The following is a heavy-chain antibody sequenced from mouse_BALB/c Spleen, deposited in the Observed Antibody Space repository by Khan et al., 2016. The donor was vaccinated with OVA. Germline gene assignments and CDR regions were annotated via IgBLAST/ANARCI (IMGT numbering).Heavy chain of an antibody. CDR2: ISYSGST. D-gene: IGHD1-1*01. J-gene: IGHJ3*01. CDR3: ARGTVGRFAY. Sequence: EVKLLESGPGLVKPSQSLSLTCTVTGYSITSDYAWNWIRQFPGNKLEWMGFISYSGSTSYNPSLKSRISITRDTSKNQFFLQLNSVTTEDTATYYCARGTVGRFAYWGQGTLVTDSA. CDR1: GYSITSDYA. V-gene: IGHV3-2*02.